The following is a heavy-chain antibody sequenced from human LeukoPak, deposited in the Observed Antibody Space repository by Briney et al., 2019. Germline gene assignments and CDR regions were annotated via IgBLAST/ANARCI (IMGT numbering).Heavy chain of an antibody. Sequence: GGSLRLSCAASGFTFSSYSMNWVRQAPGKGLEWVSYISSSSSTIYYADSVKGRFTISRDNAKNSLYLQMNSLRAEDTAVYYCARLSRLLWFGEGYYYYMDVWGKGTTVTISS. CDR3: ARLSRLLWFGEGYYYYMDV. J-gene: IGHJ6*03. D-gene: IGHD3-10*01. CDR1: GFTFSSYS. V-gene: IGHV3-48*01. CDR2: ISSSSSTI.